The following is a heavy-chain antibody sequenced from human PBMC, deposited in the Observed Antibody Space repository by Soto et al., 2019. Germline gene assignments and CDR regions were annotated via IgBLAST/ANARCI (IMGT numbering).Heavy chain of an antibody. Sequence: EVQLVESGGGLVQPGGSLRLSCAASGFTFSSYDMHWVRQATGKGLEWVSAIGTAGDPYYPGSVKGRFTISRDNAKNSLYLQMNSLRAEDTAVYYCARGRYFDWLLYDWGQGTLVTVSS. V-gene: IGHV3-13*05. CDR3: ARGRYFDWLLYD. D-gene: IGHD3-9*01. CDR2: IGTAGDP. CDR1: GFTFSSYD. J-gene: IGHJ4*02.